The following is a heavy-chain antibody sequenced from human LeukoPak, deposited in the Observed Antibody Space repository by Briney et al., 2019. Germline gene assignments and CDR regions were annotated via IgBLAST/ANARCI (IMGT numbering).Heavy chain of an antibody. Sequence: APVKVSCKASGYTFTSYDINWVRQATGQGLEWMGWMNPNSGNTGYAQKFQGRVTMTRNTSISTAYTELSSLRSEDTAVYYCARTPTFGDYFGYYYGMDVWGQGTTVTVSS. V-gene: IGHV1-8*01. CDR3: ARTPTFGDYFGYYYGMDV. J-gene: IGHJ6*02. CDR1: GYTFTSYD. CDR2: MNPNSGNT. D-gene: IGHD4-17*01.